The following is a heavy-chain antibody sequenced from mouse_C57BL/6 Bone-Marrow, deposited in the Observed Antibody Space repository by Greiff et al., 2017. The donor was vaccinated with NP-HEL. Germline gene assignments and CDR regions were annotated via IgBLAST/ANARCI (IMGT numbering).Heavy chain of an antibody. CDR2: IWSGGST. V-gene: IGHV2-2*01. CDR3: ASPLWSSSYWYFDV. Sequence: VKLVESGPGLVQPSQSLSITCTVSGFSLTSYGVHWVRQSPGKGLEWLGVIWSGGSTDYNAAFISRLSISKDNSKSQVFFKMNSLQADDTAIYYCASPLWSSSYWYFDVWGTGTTVTVSS. D-gene: IGHD1-1*02. J-gene: IGHJ1*03. CDR1: GFSLTSYG.